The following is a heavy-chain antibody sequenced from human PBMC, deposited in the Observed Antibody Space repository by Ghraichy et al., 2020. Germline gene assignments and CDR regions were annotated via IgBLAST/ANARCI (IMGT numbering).Heavy chain of an antibody. CDR3: AGSLSGLDSGDH. D-gene: IGHD6-19*01. J-gene: IGHJ4*02. Sequence: GGSLRLSCAVSVLPLNNNHINWVRQAPGKGLEWVSFIYKDGDTSYADSVKGRFTISRDRAKNTVYLQMDSLRDEDTAKYYCAGSLSGLDSGDHWGQGTLVTVSS. V-gene: IGHV3-53*01. CDR1: VLPLNNNH. CDR2: IYKDGDT.